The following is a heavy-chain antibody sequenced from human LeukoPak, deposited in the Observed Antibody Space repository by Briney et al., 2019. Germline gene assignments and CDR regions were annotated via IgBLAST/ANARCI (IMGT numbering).Heavy chain of an antibody. J-gene: IGHJ3*01. V-gene: IGHV3-7*04. CDR1: GFTFSNYW. CDR3: AREGLWVGLDSGRTRQAYWES. D-gene: IGHD2-21*01. CDR2: IKEDGSEK. Sequence: GGSLRLSCAASGFTFSNYWMSWVRQAPGKGLKWVANIKEDGSEKYYADSVKGRFTISRDNAKNSLNLQMNSLRAEDTAVYYCAREGLWVGLDSGRTRQAYWESWGQGTMVTVSS.